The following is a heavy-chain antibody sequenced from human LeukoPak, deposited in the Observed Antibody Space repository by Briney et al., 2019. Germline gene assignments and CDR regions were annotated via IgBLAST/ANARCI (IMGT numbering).Heavy chain of an antibody. J-gene: IGHJ4*02. V-gene: IGHV3-66*02. D-gene: IGHD1-26*01. CDR3: ASPSGSYYFDY. Sequence: RPRGSLRLSCAASGFTVSSNYMSWVRQAPGKGLEWVSVIYSGGSTYYADSVKGRFTISRDNSENTLYLQMNSLRAEDTAVYYCASPSGSYYFDYWGQGTLVTVSS. CDR1: GFTVSSNY. CDR2: IYSGGST.